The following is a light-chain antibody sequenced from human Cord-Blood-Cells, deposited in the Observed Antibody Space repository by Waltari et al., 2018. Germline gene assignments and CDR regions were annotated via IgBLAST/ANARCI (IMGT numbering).Light chain of an antibody. Sequence: EIVLTQSPGTLSLFPGERATLSCRASQSVSSSYLAWYQQKPGQAPRLLIYGASSRATGIPDRFSGSGSGTDFTLTISRLGSEDFAVYYCQQYGSSPGITFGQGTRLEIK. CDR2: GAS. J-gene: IGKJ5*01. V-gene: IGKV3-20*01. CDR1: QSVSSSY. CDR3: QQYGSSPGIT.